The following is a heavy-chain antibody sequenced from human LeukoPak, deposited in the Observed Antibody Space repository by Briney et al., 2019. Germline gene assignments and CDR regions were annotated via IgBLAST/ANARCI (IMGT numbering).Heavy chain of an antibody. J-gene: IGHJ4*02. Sequence: GGSLRLSCAVPGFTFSNAWMSWVRQAPGKGLEWVGRIKSKIDGGTTDYAAPVRGRFTISRDESKNTLYLQMSRLKTEDTAVYYCTTVKFGELSSHFDYWGQGTLVTVSS. V-gene: IGHV3-15*01. CDR1: GFTFSNAW. D-gene: IGHD3-10*01. CDR3: TTVKFGELSSHFDY. CDR2: IKSKIDGGTT.